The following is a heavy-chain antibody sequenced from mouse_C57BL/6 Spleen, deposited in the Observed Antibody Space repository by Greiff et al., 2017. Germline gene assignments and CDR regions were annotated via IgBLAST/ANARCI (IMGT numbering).Heavy chain of an antibody. J-gene: IGHJ2*01. Sequence: EVKVVESGGGLVKPGVSLKLSCAASGFTFSDYGMHWVRQAPEKGLEWVAYISSGSSTIYYADTVKGRFTISRDNAKNTLFLQMTSLRSEDTAMYYCARRNDGYYGGSYYFDYWGQGTTLTVSS. D-gene: IGHD2-3*01. CDR1: GFTFSDYG. CDR2: ISSGSSTI. V-gene: IGHV5-17*01. CDR3: ARRNDGYYGGSYYFDY.